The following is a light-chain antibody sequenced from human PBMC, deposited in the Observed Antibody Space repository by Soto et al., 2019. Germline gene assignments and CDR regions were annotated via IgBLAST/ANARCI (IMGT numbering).Light chain of an antibody. CDR3: QQYGSSHRA. CDR2: GAS. CDR1: QSVSSSY. V-gene: IGKV3-20*01. Sequence: EIVLTQSPGTLSLSPGERATLSCRASQSVSSSYLAWYQQKPGQAPRLLIYGASSRATGIPDRFSGSGSGTDLTLTISRREPEDFAVYYGQQYGSSHRAFGQGTKLDIK. J-gene: IGKJ2*01.